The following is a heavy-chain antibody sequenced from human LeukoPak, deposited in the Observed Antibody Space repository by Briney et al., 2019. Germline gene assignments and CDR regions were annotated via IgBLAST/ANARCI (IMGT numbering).Heavy chain of an antibody. J-gene: IGHJ5*02. CDR3: ARTNSGWYPYNWFDP. CDR2: IYYSGST. CDR1: GGSISSYY. Sequence: SETLSLTCTVSGGSISSYYWSWIRQPPGKGLEWIGYIYYSGSTNYNPSLKSRVTISVDTSKNQFSLKLSSVTAADTAVYYCARTNSGWYPYNWFDPWGQGTLVTVSS. V-gene: IGHV4-59*08. D-gene: IGHD6-19*01.